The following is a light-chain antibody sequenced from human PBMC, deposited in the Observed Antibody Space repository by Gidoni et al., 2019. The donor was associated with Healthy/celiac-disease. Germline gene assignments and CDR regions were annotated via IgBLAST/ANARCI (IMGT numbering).Light chain of an antibody. CDR3: QQYYSTPRGFT. V-gene: IGKV4-1*01. CDR2: WAS. CDR1: QSVLYSSNNKNY. J-gene: IGKJ3*01. Sequence: DIVMTQSPDSLAVSLGERATINCKSSQSVLYSSNNKNYLAWYQQKPGQPPKLLIYWASTRESGVPDRFSGSGSGTDFTLTISSLQAEDVAVYYCQQYYSTPRGFTFXPXTKVDIK.